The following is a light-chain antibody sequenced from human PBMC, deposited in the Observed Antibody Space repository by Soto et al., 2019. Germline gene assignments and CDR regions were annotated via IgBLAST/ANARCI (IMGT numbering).Light chain of an antibody. CDR2: EVS. J-gene: IGLJ1*01. Sequence: QSVLTQPASGSGSVGQSITISCTGTSSDVGAYNYVSWYQQQPGKAPKLMISEVSNRPSGVSNRFSGSKSGNTASLIISGLQAEDEADYYCCSFTSITTYVFGTGTKVTVL. V-gene: IGLV2-14*01. CDR1: SSDVGAYNY. CDR3: CSFTSITTYV.